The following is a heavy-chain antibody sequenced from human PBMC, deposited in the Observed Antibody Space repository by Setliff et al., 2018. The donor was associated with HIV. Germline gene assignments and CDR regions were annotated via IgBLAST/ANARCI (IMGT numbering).Heavy chain of an antibody. Sequence: SLRLSCAASGFTFNTYAVHWVRQVPGKGLEWVSGISWNGETKGYADSVKGRFAISRDNARNSLFLQMNSLRAEDTGLYYCVRDLAREIAHWGQGTLVTVSS. CDR3: VRDLAREIAH. CDR2: ISWNGETK. J-gene: IGHJ4*02. CDR1: GFTFNTYA. V-gene: IGHV3-9*01. D-gene: IGHD3-10*01.